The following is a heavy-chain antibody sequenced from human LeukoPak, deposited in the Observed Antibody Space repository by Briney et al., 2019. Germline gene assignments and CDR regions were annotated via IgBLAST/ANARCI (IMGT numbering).Heavy chain of an antibody. CDR3: ARGSSYGDFDY. V-gene: IGHV3-43*01. J-gene: IGHJ4*02. D-gene: IGHD6-13*01. CDR1: GFTFDDYT. Sequence: GGSLRLSCAASGFTFDDYTMHWVRQAPGKGLEWVSLISWDGGSTYYADSVKGRFTISRDNSKNTLYLQMNSLRAEDTAVYYCARGSSYGDFDYWGQGTLVTVSS. CDR2: ISWDGGST.